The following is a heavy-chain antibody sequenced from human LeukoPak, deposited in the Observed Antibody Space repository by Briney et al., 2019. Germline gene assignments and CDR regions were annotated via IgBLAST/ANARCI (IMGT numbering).Heavy chain of an antibody. V-gene: IGHV3-23*01. CDR3: TKRVKYGGTWDHFAD. D-gene: IGHD1-26*01. Sequence: GGSLRLSCVVSGFRFDDYGMHWVRQAPGKGLEWVSTVNADGGNTYYADSVKGRFTISRDNSKSTLILQMNSLRVEDTALYYCTKRVKYGGTWDHFADWGQGTLVTVSS. CDR2: VNADGGNT. J-gene: IGHJ4*02. CDR1: GFRFDDYG.